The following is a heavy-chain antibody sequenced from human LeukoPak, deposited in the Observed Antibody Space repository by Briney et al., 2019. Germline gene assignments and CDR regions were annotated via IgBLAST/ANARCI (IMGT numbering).Heavy chain of an antibody. CDR3: ARESGTGSGSFDY. Sequence: ASVKVSCKASGYTLSDYYIHWVRQAPGQGLEWMGRINPNNGGTNYAQRFQGRVTMTRDTSISTAYMELSGLRSDDTAFYYCARESGTGSGSFDYWGQGTLVTVSS. J-gene: IGHJ4*02. V-gene: IGHV1-2*06. CDR1: GYTLSDYY. D-gene: IGHD1-1*01. CDR2: INPNNGGT.